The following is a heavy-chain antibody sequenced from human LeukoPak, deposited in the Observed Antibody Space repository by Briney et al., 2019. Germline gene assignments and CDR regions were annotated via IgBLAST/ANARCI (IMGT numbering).Heavy chain of an antibody. J-gene: IGHJ4*02. D-gene: IGHD1-26*01. Sequence: NTGGSLRLSCAASGFTFSNAWMDWVRQAPGKGLEWVGLIRSKTDGETTDYAAPVKGRFSISRDDSTNTLYLQMNSLQSEDTAVYYCGDRGSSLLTPYWGQGTLVTVSS. V-gene: IGHV3-15*01. CDR1: GFTFSNAW. CDR2: IRSKTDGETT. CDR3: GDRGSSLLTPY.